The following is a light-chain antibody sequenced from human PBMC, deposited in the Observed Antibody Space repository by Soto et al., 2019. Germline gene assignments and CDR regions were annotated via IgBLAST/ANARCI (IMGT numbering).Light chain of an antibody. Sequence: IVLTQSPGTLSLSPGERATLSCRASQSVTDNYLAWYQQRPGRAPRLLIYGAVTRATGIPDRFSGGGSGTDFTLTISRLEPEDFAVYYCQQYESSVMYTFGQGTKLEMK. J-gene: IGKJ2*01. CDR1: QSVTDNY. V-gene: IGKV3-20*01. CDR2: GAV. CDR3: QQYESSVMYT.